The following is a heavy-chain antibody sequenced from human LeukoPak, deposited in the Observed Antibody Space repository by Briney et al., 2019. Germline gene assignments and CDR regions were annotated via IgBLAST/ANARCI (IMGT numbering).Heavy chain of an antibody. D-gene: IGHD6-19*01. V-gene: IGHV4-34*01. CDR3: ARGLYGIAVAGTWDY. CDR2: INHSGST. Sequence: SETLSLTCAVYGGSFSGYYWSWIRQPPGKGLEWIGGINHSGSTNYNPSLKSRVTISVDTSKNQFSLKLSSVTAADTAVYYCARGLYGIAVAGTWDYWGQGTLVTVSS. CDR1: GGSFSGYY. J-gene: IGHJ4*02.